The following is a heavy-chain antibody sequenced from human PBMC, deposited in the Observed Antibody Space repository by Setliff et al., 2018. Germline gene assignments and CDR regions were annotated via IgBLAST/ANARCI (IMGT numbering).Heavy chain of an antibody. J-gene: IGHJ6*02. CDR2: IYTSGTT. Sequence: LTCTVSGASIRSGSHYWSWIRQSAERGLEWIGHIYTSGTTDYSPSFKSRVSISADTSKNLVSLKLHSVTAADTAVYYCTKEYVVISFVANTHSHYGMDVWGQGTTVTSP. CDR1: GASIRSGSHY. V-gene: IGHV4-61*09. CDR3: TKEYVVISFVANTHSHYGMDV. D-gene: IGHD2-21*01.